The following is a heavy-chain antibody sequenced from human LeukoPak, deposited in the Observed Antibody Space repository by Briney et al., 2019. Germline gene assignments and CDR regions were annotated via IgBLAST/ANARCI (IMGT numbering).Heavy chain of an antibody. D-gene: IGHD3-22*01. CDR1: GFTFSSYS. V-gene: IGHV3-21*01. CDR2: ISSSSSYI. Sequence: GGSLRLSCAASGFTFSSYSTNWVRQAPGKGLEWVSSISSSSSYIYYADSVKGRFTISRDNAKSSLYLQMNSLRAEDTAVYYCARCPGYYYDSSGYYPYYYYGMDVWGQGTTVTVSS. CDR3: ARCPGYYYDSSGYYPYYYYGMDV. J-gene: IGHJ6*02.